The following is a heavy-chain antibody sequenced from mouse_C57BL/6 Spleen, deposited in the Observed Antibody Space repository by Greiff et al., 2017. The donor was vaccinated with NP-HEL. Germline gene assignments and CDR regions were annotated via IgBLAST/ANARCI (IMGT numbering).Heavy chain of an antibody. V-gene: IGHV5-4*03. CDR1: GFTFSSYA. Sequence: EVMLVESGGGLVKPGGSLKLSCAASGFTFSSYAMSWVRQTPEKRLEWVATISDGGSYTYYPDNVKGRFTISRDNAKNNLYLQMSHLKSEDTAMYYCARRTGTYFDVWGTGTTVTVSS. J-gene: IGHJ1*03. CDR3: ARRTGTYFDV. D-gene: IGHD3-1*01. CDR2: ISDGGSYT.